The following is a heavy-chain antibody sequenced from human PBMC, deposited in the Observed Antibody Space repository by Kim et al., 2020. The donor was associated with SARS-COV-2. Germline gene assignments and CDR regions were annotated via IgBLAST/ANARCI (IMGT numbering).Heavy chain of an antibody. CDR1: GFTFSNYA. V-gene: IGHV3-23*01. CDR3: AKCHSGWGNDDFDI. D-gene: IGHD3-10*01. CDR2: IRGGGAGT. J-gene: IGHJ3*02. Sequence: GGSLRLSCAASGFTFSNYAMSWVRQAPGKGLEWVSYIRGGGAGTLYADSVKGRCTISRDNSRNTLSLQLNSLRVEDTAIYYCAKCHSGWGNDDFDIWGLGAMVTVSS.